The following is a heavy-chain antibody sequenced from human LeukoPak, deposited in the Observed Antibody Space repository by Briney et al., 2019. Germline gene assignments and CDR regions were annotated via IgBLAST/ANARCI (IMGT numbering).Heavy chain of an antibody. CDR2: IQPDGTAK. Sequence: GGSLRLSCAASGFTLGSHWMTWVRQAPGKGLEWVANIQPDGTAKEYVGSVKGRFSIPRDNAENSVYLHMNSLRAEDTAVYYCARWNYDSLTGYYIDYWGQGTLVAVSS. J-gene: IGHJ4*02. V-gene: IGHV3-7*01. D-gene: IGHD3-9*01. CDR1: GFTLGSHW. CDR3: ARWNYDSLTGYYIDY.